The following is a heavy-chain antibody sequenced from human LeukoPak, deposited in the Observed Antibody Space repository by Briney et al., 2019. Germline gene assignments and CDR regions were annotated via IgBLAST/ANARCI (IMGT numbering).Heavy chain of an antibody. Sequence: GGSLRLSCAASGFTFSSYSMNWVRQAPGKGLEWVANIKQDGSETYYVDSVKGRFTISRDNAKNSLYLQMNSLRAEDTAVYYCVRDYYYYIDVWGKGTTVTVSS. CDR2: IKQDGSET. V-gene: IGHV3-7*01. CDR1: GFTFSSYS. CDR3: VRDYYYYIDV. J-gene: IGHJ6*03.